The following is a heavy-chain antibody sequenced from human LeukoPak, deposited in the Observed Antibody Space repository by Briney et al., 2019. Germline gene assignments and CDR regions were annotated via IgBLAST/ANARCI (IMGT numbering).Heavy chain of an antibody. V-gene: IGHV4-34*01. Sequence: SETLSLTCAVYGGTFSGYYWSWIRQPPGRGLEWIGEINHSGSTNYNPSLKSRVTISVDTSKNQFSLKLSSVTAADTAVYYCARPGIGWFDPWGQGTLVTVSS. J-gene: IGHJ5*02. CDR2: INHSGST. CDR3: ARPGIGWFDP. D-gene: IGHD6-13*01. CDR1: GGTFSGYY.